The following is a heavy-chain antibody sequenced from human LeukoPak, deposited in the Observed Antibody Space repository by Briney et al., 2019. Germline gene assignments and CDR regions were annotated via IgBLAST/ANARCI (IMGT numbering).Heavy chain of an antibody. CDR2: ISGSGGST. Sequence: GGSLRLSCAASGFTFSSYAMSWVRQAPGKGLEWVSAISGSGGSTYYADSVKGRFTVSRDNSKNTRYLQMNSLRAEDTAVYYCAKDHPYYDYVWGSYRHYHNFDYWGQGTLVTVSS. V-gene: IGHV3-23*01. D-gene: IGHD3-16*02. CDR3: AKDHPYYDYVWGSYRHYHNFDY. CDR1: GFTFSSYA. J-gene: IGHJ4*02.